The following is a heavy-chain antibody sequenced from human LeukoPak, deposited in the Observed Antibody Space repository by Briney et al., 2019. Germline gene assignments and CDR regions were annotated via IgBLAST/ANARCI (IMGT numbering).Heavy chain of an antibody. CDR2: INHSGST. V-gene: IGHV4-34*01. CDR1: GFTVSSNY. J-gene: IGHJ4*02. Sequence: GSLRLSCAASGFTVSSNYMSWVRQPPGKGLEWIGEINHSGSTNYNPSLKSRVTISVDTSKNQFSLKLSPVTAADTAVYYCARGRGYWDYWGQGTLVTVSS. CDR3: ARGRGYWDY.